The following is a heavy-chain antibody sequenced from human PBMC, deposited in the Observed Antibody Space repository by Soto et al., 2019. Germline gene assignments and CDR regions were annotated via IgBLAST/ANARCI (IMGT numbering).Heavy chain of an antibody. Sequence: GASVKVSCKASGGTFSSYAISWVRQAPGQGLEWMGGIIPIFGTANYAQKFQGRVTITADESTSTAYMELSSLRSEDTAVYYCARGIRDGYGDRFSLDVWGQGTTVTVSS. D-gene: IGHD5-18*01. CDR2: IIPIFGTA. V-gene: IGHV1-69*13. CDR1: GGTFSSYA. J-gene: IGHJ6*02. CDR3: ARGIRDGYGDRFSLDV.